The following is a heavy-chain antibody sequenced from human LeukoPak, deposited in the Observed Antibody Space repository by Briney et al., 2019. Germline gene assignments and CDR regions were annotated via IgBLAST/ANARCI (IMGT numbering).Heavy chain of an antibody. V-gene: IGHV3-48*04. CDR1: GFTFSSYS. CDR2: ISSSSSTI. J-gene: IGHJ4*02. CDR3: ARGPPYLTGLAVAGLTFDY. D-gene: IGHD6-19*01. Sequence: PGGSLRLSCAASGFTFSSYSMNWVRQAPGKGLEWVSYISSSSSTIYYADSVKGRFTISRDNAKNSLYLQMNSLRAEDTAVYYCARGPPYLTGLAVAGLTFDYWGQGTLVTVSS.